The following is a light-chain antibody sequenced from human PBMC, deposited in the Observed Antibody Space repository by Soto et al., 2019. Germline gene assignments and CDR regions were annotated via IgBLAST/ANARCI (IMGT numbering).Light chain of an antibody. V-gene: IGKV4-1*01. CDR1: QSVLFSSNNKNY. J-gene: IGKJ5*01. Sequence: DIVMTQSPDSLAVSLGERATINCKSSQSVLFSSNNKNYLAWYQQKPGQPPKLLIYWASTRESGVPNRFSGSGSGTDFTLTISSLQAEDVAVYYCQQSYSTPITFGQGTRLGIK. CDR2: WAS. CDR3: QQSYSTPIT.